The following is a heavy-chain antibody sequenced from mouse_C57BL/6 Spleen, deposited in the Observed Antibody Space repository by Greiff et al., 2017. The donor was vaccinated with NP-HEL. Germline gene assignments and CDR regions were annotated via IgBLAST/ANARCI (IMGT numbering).Heavy chain of an antibody. D-gene: IGHD2-2*01. CDR1: GFSLTSYG. Sequence: QVQLQQSGPGLVQPSQRLSITCTVSGFSLTSYGVHWVRQSPGKGLEWLGVIWRGGSTDYNAAFMSRLSITKDNSKSQVFFKMNSLQADDTAIYYCARYGYDENYAMDYWGQGTSVTVSS. V-gene: IGHV2-5*01. CDR3: ARYGYDENYAMDY. J-gene: IGHJ4*01. CDR2: IWRGGST.